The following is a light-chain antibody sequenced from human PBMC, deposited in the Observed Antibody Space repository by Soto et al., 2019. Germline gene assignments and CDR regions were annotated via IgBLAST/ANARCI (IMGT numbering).Light chain of an antibody. Sequence: AIQMTQSPSSLSASVGDRVTITCRASQDIRNDLGWYQQKSGKAPNLLIYAASTLQIGVPSRFSGSGSGTDLTLTISSLQPEDFATYYCLQGYNFPHTFGPGTKVDIK. CDR1: QDIRND. J-gene: IGKJ3*01. CDR3: LQGYNFPHT. CDR2: AAS. V-gene: IGKV1-6*01.